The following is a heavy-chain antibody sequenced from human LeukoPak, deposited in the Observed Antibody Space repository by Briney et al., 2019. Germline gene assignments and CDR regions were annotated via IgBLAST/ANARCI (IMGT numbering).Heavy chain of an antibody. J-gene: IGHJ5*02. CDR3: ASQNYGYGSGSYNWFDP. Sequence: SETLSLTCTVSGGSISSSSYYWGWIRQPPGKGLEWIGSIYYSGSTYYNPSLKSRVTISVDTSKNQFSLKLSSMTAADTAVYYCASQNYGYGSGSYNWFDPWGQGTLVTVSS. CDR2: IYYSGST. D-gene: IGHD3-10*01. CDR1: GGSISSSSYY. V-gene: IGHV4-39*01.